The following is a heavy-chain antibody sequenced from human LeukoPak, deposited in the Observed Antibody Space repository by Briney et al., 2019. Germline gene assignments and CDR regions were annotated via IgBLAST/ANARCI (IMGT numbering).Heavy chain of an antibody. J-gene: IGHJ4*02. CDR2: ISGSGGST. CDR3: AKFSQRDYYDSSGYYALDY. D-gene: IGHD3-22*01. V-gene: IGHV3-23*01. CDR1: GFTVNDYY. Sequence: GGSLRLSCAASGFTVNDYYMSWVRQAPGKGLEWVSAISGSGGSTYYADSVKGRFTISRDNSKNTLYLQMNSLRAEDTAVYYCAKFSQRDYYDSSGYYALDYWGQGTLVTVSS.